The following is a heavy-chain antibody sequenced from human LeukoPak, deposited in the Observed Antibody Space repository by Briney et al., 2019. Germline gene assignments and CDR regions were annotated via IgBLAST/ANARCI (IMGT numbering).Heavy chain of an antibody. V-gene: IGHV1-2*04. CDR3: AREGLSDCSSTSCYEGWFDP. Sequence: GASVKVSCKASGYTFTGYYMHWVRQAPGQGLEWVGWIDPNSGGTNYAQKFQGWVTMTRDTSISTAYMELSRLRSDDTAVYYCAREGLSDCSSTSCYEGWFDPWGQGTLVTVSS. CDR1: GYTFTGYY. D-gene: IGHD2-2*01. CDR2: IDPNSGGT. J-gene: IGHJ5*02.